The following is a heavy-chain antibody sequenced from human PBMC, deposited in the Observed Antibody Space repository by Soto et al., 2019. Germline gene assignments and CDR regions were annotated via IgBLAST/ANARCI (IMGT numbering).Heavy chain of an antibody. CDR2: INEDVTET. Sequence: INEDVTETYYAESVRGRLTFSRDNSQNSLFLQMNSLRAEDTAVYYCARCITMVRGEVARGPKYYYYGLDVWGQGTTVTVSS. D-gene: IGHD3-10*01. J-gene: IGHJ6*02. CDR3: ARCITMVRGEVARGPKYYYYGLDV. V-gene: IGHV3-7*01.